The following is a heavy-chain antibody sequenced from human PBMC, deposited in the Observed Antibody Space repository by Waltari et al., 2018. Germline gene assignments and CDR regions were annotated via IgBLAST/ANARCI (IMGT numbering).Heavy chain of an antibody. CDR2: ISYDGNNK. CDR1: TFSFNDYT. D-gene: IGHD1-26*01. J-gene: IGHJ6*02. V-gene: IGHV3-30*04. CDR3: ARSLTTSTWRSTFYYSRLDV. Sequence: HLVESGGGEVQPGRSLRLSCSAFTFSFNDYTIHWARQTPDKGRQWVALISYDGNNKEYSDSVKGRFTISRDTSKNTVSLQMSSLRVADTGLYFCARSLTTSTWRSTFYYSRLDVWGRGTTVTVSS.